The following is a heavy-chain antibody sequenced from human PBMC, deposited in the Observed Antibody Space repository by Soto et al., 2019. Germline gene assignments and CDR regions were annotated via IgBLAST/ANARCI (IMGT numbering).Heavy chain of an antibody. J-gene: IGHJ4*02. V-gene: IGHV4-31*03. D-gene: IGHD6-13*01. CDR1: GGSISSGGYY. CDR2: IYYSGST. CDR3: ARAHYTYSSSWYQFGY. Sequence: SETLSLTCTVSGGSISSGGYYWSWIRQHPGKGLEWIGYIYYSGSTYYNPSLKSRVTISVDTSKNQFSLKLSSVTAADTAVYYCARAHYTYSSSWYQFGYWGQGTLVTVSS.